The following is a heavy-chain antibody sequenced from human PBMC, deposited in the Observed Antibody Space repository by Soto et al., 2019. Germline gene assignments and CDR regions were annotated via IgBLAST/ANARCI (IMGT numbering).Heavy chain of an antibody. Sequence: QVQLVQSGAEVKKPGSSVNVSCKASGGTFSSYAISWVRQARGQVLEWTGGIIPSFGTANYAPRFQGRVTMTADESTSTAYMELSSLRSEDTAVYYCASLPAAGTLTDFDYWGQGTLVTVSS. D-gene: IGHD6-13*01. J-gene: IGHJ4*02. V-gene: IGHV1-69*01. CDR1: GGTFSSYA. CDR2: IIPSFGTA. CDR3: ASLPAAGTLTDFDY.